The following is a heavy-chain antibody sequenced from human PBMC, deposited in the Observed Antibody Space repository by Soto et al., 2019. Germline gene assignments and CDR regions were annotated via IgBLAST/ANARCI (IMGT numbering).Heavy chain of an antibody. CDR2: INAGNGNT. CDR3: ARGQVATMYYYYGMDV. CDR1: GYTFTSHA. V-gene: IGHV1-3*01. Sequence: ASVKVSCKASGYTFTSHAMHWVSQAPGQRLEWMGWINAGNGNTKYSQKFQGRVTITRDTSASTAYMELSSLRSEDTAVYYCARGQVATMYYYYGMDVWGQGTTVTVSS. D-gene: IGHD5-12*01. J-gene: IGHJ6*02.